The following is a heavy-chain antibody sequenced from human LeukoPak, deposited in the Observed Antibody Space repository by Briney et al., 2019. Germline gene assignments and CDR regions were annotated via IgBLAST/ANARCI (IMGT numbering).Heavy chain of an antibody. CDR2: ITTSSTYM. J-gene: IGHJ4*02. Sequence: PGGSLRLSCAASGFTFSAYNMNWVRRTPGKGLEWVSSITTSSTYMFYADSVRGRFTISRDNAENSLYLQMNSLRDEDTAVYYCARDGGSSWYFDYWGQGTLVTVSS. D-gene: IGHD6-13*01. CDR3: ARDGGSSWYFDY. CDR1: GFTFSAYN. V-gene: IGHV3-21*01.